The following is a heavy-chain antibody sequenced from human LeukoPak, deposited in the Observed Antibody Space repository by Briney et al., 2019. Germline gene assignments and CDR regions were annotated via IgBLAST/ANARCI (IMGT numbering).Heavy chain of an antibody. CDR1: GYSLSAYY. Sequence: ASVKVSCKASGYSLSAYYVHWVRQAPGQGLEWMAWINPKSGVTNYVKGFQGRVTMSRDTSISTVYMELSRLRSDDSAVYYCARGVDAFDIWGQGTMVTVSS. CDR3: ARGVDAFDI. J-gene: IGHJ3*02. V-gene: IGHV1-2*02. CDR2: INPKSGVT.